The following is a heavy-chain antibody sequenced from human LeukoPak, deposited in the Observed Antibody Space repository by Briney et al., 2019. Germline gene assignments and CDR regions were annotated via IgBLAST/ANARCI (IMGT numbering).Heavy chain of an antibody. CDR3: ARDREIVPVCYFDY. CDR2: VWFDGSKK. CDR1: GFIFSSHA. Sequence: GRSLRLSCAASGFIFSSHAMHWVRQAPGKGLEWVAVVWFDGSKKYYADSVKGRFTISRDNSKNTLYLQMNSLRAEDTAVYYCARDREIVPVCYFDYWGQGTLVIVSS. V-gene: IGHV3-33*01. D-gene: IGHD2-15*01. J-gene: IGHJ4*02.